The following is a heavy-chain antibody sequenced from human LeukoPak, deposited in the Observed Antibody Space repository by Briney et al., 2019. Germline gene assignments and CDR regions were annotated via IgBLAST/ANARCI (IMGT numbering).Heavy chain of an antibody. V-gene: IGHV4-59*01. J-gene: IGHJ4*02. D-gene: IGHD3-22*01. CDR2: IYYSEST. Sequence: PSETLSLTCTGSGVSISSYYWRWIRQPPGKGLEWSGYIYYSESTNYHPSLKSRVTISVDTSKNQFSLKLRSVPAADTAVYYCARVTGYMIEDYFDYRGQGTMVTVSS. CDR3: ARVTGYMIEDYFDY. CDR1: GVSISSYY.